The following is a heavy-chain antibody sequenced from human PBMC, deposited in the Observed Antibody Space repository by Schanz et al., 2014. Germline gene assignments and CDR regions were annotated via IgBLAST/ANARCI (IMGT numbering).Heavy chain of an antibody. V-gene: IGHV3-33*01. D-gene: IGHD6-13*01. CDR3: AREQIMAAAGLVDY. CDR1: GFTVSSDH. J-gene: IGHJ4*01. Sequence: VQLVESGGGFVQPGGSLGLSCVVSGFTVSSDHMSWVRQAPGKGLEWVAVIWNNGVTKYYADSVRGRFTISRDNAKNSLYLQMNSLRAEDTAVYYCAREQIMAAAGLVDYWGHGTLVTVSS. CDR2: IWNNGVTK.